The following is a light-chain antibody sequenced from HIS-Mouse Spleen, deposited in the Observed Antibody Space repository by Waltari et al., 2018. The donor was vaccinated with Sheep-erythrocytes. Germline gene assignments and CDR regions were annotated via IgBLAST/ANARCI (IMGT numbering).Light chain of an antibody. CDR3: QVWDSSSDWV. V-gene: IGLV3-21*03. J-gene: IGLJ3*02. CDR2: DDS. Sequence: SYVLTQPPSVSVAPGKTARITCGGNNSGSKSVHWYQQKPGQAPVLVDYDDSDRHSGIAERFSGSNSGNTATLTISRVEAGDEADYYCQVWDSSSDWVFGGGTKLTVL. CDR1: NSGSKS.